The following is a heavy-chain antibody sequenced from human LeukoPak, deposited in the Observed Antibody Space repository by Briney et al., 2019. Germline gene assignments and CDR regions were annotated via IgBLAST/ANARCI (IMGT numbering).Heavy chain of an antibody. Sequence: ASVKVSCKASGYTFTSYGISWVRQAPGQGLEWMGWISAYNGNTNYAQKLQGRVTMTTDTSTSTVYMDLSSLTSEDTAVYYCARAWIQLWHFDYWGQGTLVTVSS. J-gene: IGHJ4*02. CDR2: ISAYNGNT. V-gene: IGHV1-18*01. CDR3: ARAWIQLWHFDY. CDR1: GYTFTSYG. D-gene: IGHD5-18*01.